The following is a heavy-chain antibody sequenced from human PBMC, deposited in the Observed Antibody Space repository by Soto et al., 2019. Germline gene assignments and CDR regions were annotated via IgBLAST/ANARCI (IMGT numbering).Heavy chain of an antibody. J-gene: IGHJ6*02. V-gene: IGHV3-7*03. D-gene: IGHD1-1*01. Sequence: GGSLRLSCAASGFTFSNSWMTWVRQAPGKGLEWVANMNRRGTSTNYVDSVRGRFSTSRDSTRNSLYLNMDSLRVEDTATYYCVRGTPTPGLDIWGRGTTVTVSS. CDR3: VRGTPTPGLDI. CDR1: GFTFSNSW. CDR2: MNRRGTST.